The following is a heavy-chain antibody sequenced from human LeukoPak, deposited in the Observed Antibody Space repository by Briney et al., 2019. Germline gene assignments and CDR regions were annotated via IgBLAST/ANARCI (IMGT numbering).Heavy chain of an antibody. CDR2: ISSSSSYI. J-gene: IGHJ6*03. D-gene: IGHD1-14*01. CDR3: ARDRGNRGMDV. CDR1: GFTFSSYE. V-gene: IGHV3-21*01. Sequence: GGSLRLSCAASGFTFSSYEMSWVRQAPGKGLEWVSSISSSSSYIYYADSVKGRFTISRDNAKNSLYLQMNSLRAEDTAVYYCARDRGNRGMDVWGKGTTVTVSS.